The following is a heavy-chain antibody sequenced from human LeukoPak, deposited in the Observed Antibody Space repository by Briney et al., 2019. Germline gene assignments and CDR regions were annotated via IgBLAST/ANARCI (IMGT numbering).Heavy chain of an antibody. CDR1: GYTFTSYY. J-gene: IGHJ3*02. V-gene: IGHV1-2*02. CDR2: INPNSGGT. CDR3: ARDGEIAVAGTSGAFDI. D-gene: IGHD6-19*01. Sequence: GASVKVSCKASGYTFTSYYMHWVRQAPGQGLEWMGWINPNSGGTNYAQKFQGRVTMTRDTSISTAYMELSRLRSDDTAVYYCARDGEIAVAGTSGAFDIWGQGTMVTVSS.